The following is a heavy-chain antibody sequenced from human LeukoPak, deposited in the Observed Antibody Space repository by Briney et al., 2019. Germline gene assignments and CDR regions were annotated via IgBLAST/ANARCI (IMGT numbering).Heavy chain of an antibody. D-gene: IGHD6-19*01. CDR3: ARVAEYSSGWYDPFDY. CDR2: INTNTGNP. J-gene: IGHJ4*02. CDR1: GYA. Sequence: ASVKVSCTASGYAMNWVRQAPGQGLEWMGWINTNTGNPTYAQGFTGRCVFSLDTSVSTAYLQISSLKAEDTAVYSCARVAEYSSGWYDPFDYWGQGTLVTVSS. V-gene: IGHV7-4-1*02.